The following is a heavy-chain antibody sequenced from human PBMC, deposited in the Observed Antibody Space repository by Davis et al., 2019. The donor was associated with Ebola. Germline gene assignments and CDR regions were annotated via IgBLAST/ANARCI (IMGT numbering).Heavy chain of an antibody. CDR2: ISAYNGNT. CDR3: AREYGDYGSLYYYGMDV. J-gene: IGHJ6*02. Sequence: ASVKVSCKVSGYTFTSYGISWVRQAPGQGLEWMGWISAYNGNTNYAQKLQGRVTMTTDTSTSTAYMELRSLRSDDTAVYYCAREYGDYGSLYYYGMDVWGQGTTVTVSS. V-gene: IGHV1-18*01. D-gene: IGHD4-17*01. CDR1: GYTFTSYG.